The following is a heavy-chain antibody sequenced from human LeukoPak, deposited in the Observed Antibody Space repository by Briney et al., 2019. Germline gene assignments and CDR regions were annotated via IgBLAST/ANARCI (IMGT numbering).Heavy chain of an antibody. CDR3: ARDHHPFTA. J-gene: IGHJ4*02. V-gene: IGHV3-48*02. CDR1: GFTFSSYS. CDR2: IRDSATT. Sequence: PGGSLRLSCAASGFTFSSYSMNWVRQAPGRGLEWLSYIRDSATTYYADSVKGRFTISRDNAKNSLYLQMNSLRDEDTAVYYCARDHHPFTAWGQGTLVTVSS. D-gene: IGHD5-18*01.